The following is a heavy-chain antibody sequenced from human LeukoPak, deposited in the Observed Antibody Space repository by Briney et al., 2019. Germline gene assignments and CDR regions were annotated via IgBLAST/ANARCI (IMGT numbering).Heavy chain of an antibody. CDR3: ARGQQQLENNWFDP. V-gene: IGHV4-4*02. CDR2: IYHSGST. Sequence: SETLSLTCAVSGGSISSSNWWSWVRQPPGKGLEWIGEIYHSGSTNYNPSLKSRVTISVDKSKNQFSLKLSSVTAADTAVYYCARGQQQLENNWFDPWGQGTLVTVSS. D-gene: IGHD6-13*01. CDR1: GGSISSSNW. J-gene: IGHJ5*02.